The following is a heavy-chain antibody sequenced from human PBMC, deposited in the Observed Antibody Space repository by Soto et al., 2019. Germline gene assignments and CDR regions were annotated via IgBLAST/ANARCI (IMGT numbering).Heavy chain of an antibody. CDR2: ISSSSSTI. J-gene: IGHJ5*02. D-gene: IGHD6-19*01. V-gene: IGHV3-48*02. CDR1: GFTFSSYS. Sequence: EVQLVESGGGLVQPGGSLRLSCAASGFTFSSYSMNWVRQAPGKGLEWVSYISSSSSTIYYADSVKGRFTISRDNAKNSLYLPMNSLRDEDTAVYYCARERAVGIAVALNWFDPWGQGTLVTVSS. CDR3: ARERAVGIAVALNWFDP.